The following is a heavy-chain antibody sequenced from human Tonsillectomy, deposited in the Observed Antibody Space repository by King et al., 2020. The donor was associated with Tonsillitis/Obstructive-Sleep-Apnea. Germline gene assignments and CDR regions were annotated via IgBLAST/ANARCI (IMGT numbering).Heavy chain of an antibody. V-gene: IGHV4-34*01. Sequence: VQLQQWGAGLLKPSETLSLTCAVYGGSFSGYYWSWIRQPPGKGLEWIGEINDSGSTNYNPSLKSRVTISLDTSKNQFSLKLTSVTAADTAVYYCTSLHSLGPIFFYMDVWGKGTTVTVSS. CDR3: TSLHSLGPIFFYMDV. CDR1: GGSFSGYY. J-gene: IGHJ6*03. D-gene: IGHD3-9*01. CDR2: INDSGST.